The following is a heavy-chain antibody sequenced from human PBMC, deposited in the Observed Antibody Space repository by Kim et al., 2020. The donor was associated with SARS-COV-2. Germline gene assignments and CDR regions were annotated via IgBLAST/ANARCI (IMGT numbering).Heavy chain of an antibody. Sequence: GGSLRLSCAASGFTFSSYGMHCVRQAPGKGLEWVSVIWYDGSNKYYADSVKGRFTISRDNSKNTLYLQMNSLRAEDTAVYYCAKDFAYWWELPYYYYGMDVWGQGTTVTVSS. D-gene: IGHD1-26*01. CDR1: GFTFSSYG. J-gene: IGHJ6*02. CDR3: AKDFAYWWELPYYYYGMDV. CDR2: IWYDGSNK. V-gene: IGHV3-33*06.